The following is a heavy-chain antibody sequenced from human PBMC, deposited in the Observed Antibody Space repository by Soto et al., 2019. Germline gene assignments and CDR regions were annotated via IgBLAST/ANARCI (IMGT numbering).Heavy chain of an antibody. J-gene: IGHJ6*03. Sequence: GESLKISCAASGFTVSSNYMSWVRQAPGKGLEWVSVIYSGGSTYYADSVKGRFTISRHNSKNTLYLQMNSLRAEDTAVYYCARRGTGYYMVDYYMDVWGKGTTVTVSS. D-gene: IGHD3-9*01. CDR2: IYSGGST. CDR3: ARRGTGYYMVDYYMDV. CDR1: GFTVSSNY. V-gene: IGHV3-53*04.